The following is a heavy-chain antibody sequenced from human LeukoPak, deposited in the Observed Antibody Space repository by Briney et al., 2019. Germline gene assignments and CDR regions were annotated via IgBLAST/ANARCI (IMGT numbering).Heavy chain of an antibody. CDR2: INPNSGGT. J-gene: IGHJ5*02. CDR1: RYTFTGYY. Sequence: ASVKVSCKASRYTFTGYYMHWVRQAPGQGLEWMGWINPNSGGTNYAQKFQGRVTMTRDTSISTAYMELSRLRSDDTAVYYCARVLTYYDFWSGLFDPWGQGTLVTVSS. D-gene: IGHD3-3*01. V-gene: IGHV1-2*02. CDR3: ARVLTYYDFWSGLFDP.